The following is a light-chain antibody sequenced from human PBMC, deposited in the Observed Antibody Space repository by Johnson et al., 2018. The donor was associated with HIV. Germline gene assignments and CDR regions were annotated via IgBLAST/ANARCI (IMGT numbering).Light chain of an antibody. Sequence: QSVLTQPPSVSAAPGQKVTISCSGSSSNIGNNYVSWYQQLPGTAPKLLIYDNNKRPSGTPDRFSGSKSGKSATLAITGLQTGDEADYYCGTWDSSLSAYVFVTGTKVTGL. V-gene: IGLV1-51*01. J-gene: IGLJ1*01. CDR2: DNN. CDR3: GTWDSSLSAYV. CDR1: SSNIGNNY.